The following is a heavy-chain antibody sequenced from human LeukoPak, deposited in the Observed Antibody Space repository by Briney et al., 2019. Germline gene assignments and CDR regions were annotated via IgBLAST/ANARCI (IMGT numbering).Heavy chain of an antibody. CDR1: GFTFSSYA. J-gene: IGHJ4*02. Sequence: GGSLRLSCAASGFTFSSYAMSWVRQAPGKGLEWVSGISNSGGSTYYADSVKGRFTISRDNSKDTVSLEMNNLRTEDTAVYYCAKDVNSYCSGDCFDYWGQGTLVTVSS. D-gene: IGHD2-21*01. CDR3: AKDVNSYCSGDCFDY. CDR2: ISNSGGST. V-gene: IGHV3-23*01.